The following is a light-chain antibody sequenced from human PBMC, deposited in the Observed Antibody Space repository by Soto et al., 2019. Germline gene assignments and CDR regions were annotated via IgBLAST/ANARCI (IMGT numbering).Light chain of an antibody. CDR3: LQYSSHSWT. V-gene: IGKV1-5*01. J-gene: IGKJ1*01. Sequence: DIQGTQSRPTLSSSVGDRVTITCRASRSISDWLAWYQQKPGKAPDLLIFDASNLKSGVPSRFSGSGSGTDFTLTISRLQPDDVATYYCLQYSSHSWTFGQGTKV. CDR1: RSISDW. CDR2: DAS.